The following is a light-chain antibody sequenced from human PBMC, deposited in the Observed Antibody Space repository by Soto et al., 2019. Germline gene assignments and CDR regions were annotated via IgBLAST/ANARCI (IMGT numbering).Light chain of an antibody. CDR1: VSVSTD. Sequence: EIVMTQSPDTLSLSPGQRATLSCRASVSVSTDLAWYQQKPGQAPRLLIYGASTRAAGVPVRFSGSGSGSEFTLTIDTLQSEDFAVYYCQQYHIWLPITFGQGTRVEI. CDR2: GAS. J-gene: IGKJ5*01. V-gene: IGKV3-15*01. CDR3: QQYHIWLPIT.